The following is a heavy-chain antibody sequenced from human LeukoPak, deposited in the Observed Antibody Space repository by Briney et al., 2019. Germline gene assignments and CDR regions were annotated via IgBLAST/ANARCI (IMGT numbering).Heavy chain of an antibody. CDR3: AKAGVRYFDSSGLYAFDF. D-gene: IGHD3-22*01. J-gene: IGHJ3*01. CDR2: IYTSGST. V-gene: IGHV4-4*07. Sequence: SETLSLTCTVSGGSISSYYWSWIRQPAGKGLEWIGRIYTSGSTNYNPSLKSRVTMSVDTSKNQFSLKLSSVTAADTAVYYCAKAGVRYFDSSGLYAFDFWGQGTTVTVSS. CDR1: GGSISSYY.